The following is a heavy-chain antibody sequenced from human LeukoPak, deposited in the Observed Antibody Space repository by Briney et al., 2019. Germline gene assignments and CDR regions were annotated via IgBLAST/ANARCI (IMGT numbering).Heavy chain of an antibody. CDR2: INHSGST. D-gene: IGHD1-14*01. Sequence: SETLSLTCAVYGGSFSGYYWSWIRQPPGKGLEWIGEINHSGSTNYNPSLKSRVTISVDTSKNQFSLKLSSVTAADTAVYYCASGRYGTINNWFDPWGQGTLVTVSS. CDR1: GGSFSGYY. CDR3: ASGRYGTINNWFDP. V-gene: IGHV4-34*01. J-gene: IGHJ5*02.